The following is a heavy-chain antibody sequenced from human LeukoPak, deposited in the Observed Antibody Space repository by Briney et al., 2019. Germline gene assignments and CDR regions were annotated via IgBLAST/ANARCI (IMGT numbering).Heavy chain of an antibody. CDR3: AGYIPGIWAIDY. CDR2: IYTSGST. J-gene: IGHJ4*02. CDR1: GGSFSSGSYY. D-gene: IGHD1-14*01. V-gene: IGHV4-61*02. Sequence: SETLSLTCTVSGGSFSSGSYYWSWIRQPAGKGLEWIGRIYTSGSTNYNPALKSRVTISIDTSKNQLSLKLNSVTAADTAVFYCAGYIPGIWAIDYWGQGTLVTVSS.